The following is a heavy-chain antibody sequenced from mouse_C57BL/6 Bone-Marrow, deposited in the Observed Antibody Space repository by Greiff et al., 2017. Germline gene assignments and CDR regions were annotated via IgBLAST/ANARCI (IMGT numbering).Heavy chain of an antibody. Sequence: QVQLQQPGAELVRPGSSVKLSCKASGYTFTSYWMDWVKQRPGQGLEWIGNIYPSDSETHYKQKFKDKATFTVDKSSRAAYMQLSSLTSEDSAVYYCARERTTVVGAMDYWGQGTSVTVSS. J-gene: IGHJ4*01. CDR3: ARERTTVVGAMDY. CDR1: GYTFTSYW. V-gene: IGHV1-61*01. CDR2: IYPSDSET. D-gene: IGHD1-1*01.